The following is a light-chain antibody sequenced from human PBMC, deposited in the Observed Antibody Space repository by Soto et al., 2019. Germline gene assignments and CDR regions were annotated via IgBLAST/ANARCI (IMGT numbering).Light chain of an antibody. CDR2: ETS. Sequence: QSVLTQPASVSGSPGQSVTISCTGTSSDFGSYKFVSWYQHHPGKVPKVIIYETSKRPSGVSDRFSGSKSGNTASLTISGLQAEDEADYYSFSYAGSYTNVFGTGTKVTVL. CDR1: SSDFGSYKF. V-gene: IGLV2-23*01. CDR3: FSYAGSYTNV. J-gene: IGLJ1*01.